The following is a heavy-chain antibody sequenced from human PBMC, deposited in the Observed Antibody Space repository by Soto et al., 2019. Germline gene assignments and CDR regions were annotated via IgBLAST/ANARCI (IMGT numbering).Heavy chain of an antibody. V-gene: IGHV1-69*01. J-gene: IGHJ4*02. D-gene: IGHD2-15*01. CDR2: IIPIFGTA. CDR1: GGTFSSYA. Sequence: QVQLVQSGAEVKKPGSSVKVSCKASGGTFSSYAISWVRQAPGQGLEWMGGIIPIFGTANYAQKFQGRVTITADESTSTAYMELSSLRSEDAAVYYCARDKMEHQRRWYYFDYWGQGTLVTVSS. CDR3: ARDKMEHQRRWYYFDY.